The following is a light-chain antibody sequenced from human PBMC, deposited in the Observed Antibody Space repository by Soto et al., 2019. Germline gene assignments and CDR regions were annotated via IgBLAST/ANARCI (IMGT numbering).Light chain of an antibody. J-gene: IGKJ1*01. CDR2: DGT. Sequence: DIQMTQSPSTLSASVGDRVTITCRASQNVNSWLAWYQQRPGKAPRLLIYDGTSLEGGVPSRFSGSGSGTEFILTISSLQPDDFATYYCQQYHSYSPWTFGQGTKVDIK. CDR3: QQYHSYSPWT. CDR1: QNVNSW. V-gene: IGKV1-5*01.